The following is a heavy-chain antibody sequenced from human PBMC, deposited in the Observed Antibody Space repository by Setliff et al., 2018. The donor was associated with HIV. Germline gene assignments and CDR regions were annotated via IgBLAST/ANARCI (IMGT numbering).Heavy chain of an antibody. CDR3: ARWGLPYAIDY. Sequence: GSLRLSCAASGFTFRNYNFNWVRQAPGRGLEWVSSISIGSGAAIYYAESVQGRFTVSRDNSKNSLYLQMNSLRVEDTAVYYCARWGLPYAIDYWGQGMLVTVSS. CDR1: GFTFRNYN. D-gene: IGHD2-21*02. J-gene: IGHJ4*02. V-gene: IGHV3-21*01. CDR2: ISIGSGAAI.